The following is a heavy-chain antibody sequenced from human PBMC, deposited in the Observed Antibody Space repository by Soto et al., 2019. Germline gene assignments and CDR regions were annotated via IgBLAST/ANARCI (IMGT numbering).Heavy chain of an antibody. J-gene: IGHJ4*02. D-gene: IGHD3-22*01. CDR3: PTREPWLFLSLQGVFDK. Sequence: GGSLRLSCAASGSSISSHWMSWVRQAPGKGLEWVANINQDGTKIHYVDSVKGRFTISRDNAKNSLHLQLSSLRADDTAVYFCPTREPWLFLSLQGVFDKWGQGTLVTVSS. V-gene: IGHV3-7*03. CDR2: INQDGTKI. CDR1: GSSISSHW.